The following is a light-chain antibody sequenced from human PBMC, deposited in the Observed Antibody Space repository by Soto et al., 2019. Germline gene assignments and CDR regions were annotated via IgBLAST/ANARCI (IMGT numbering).Light chain of an antibody. V-gene: IGLV1-51*01. CDR3: GTWDSGLPAAGV. J-gene: IGLJ2*01. Sequence: QSVLTQPPSVSAAPGQKVTISCSGSSSNIGKNYVSWYQHLPGTAPKLLIYDDNKRPSGIPDRFSGSKSGTSATLGITGLQTGDEADYYCGTWDSGLPAAGVFGGGTKLTVL. CDR2: DDN. CDR1: SSNIGKNY.